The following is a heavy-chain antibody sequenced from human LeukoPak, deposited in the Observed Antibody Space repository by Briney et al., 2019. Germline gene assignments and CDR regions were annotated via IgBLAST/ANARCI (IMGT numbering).Heavy chain of an antibody. J-gene: IGHJ4*02. D-gene: IGHD3-22*01. CDR2: ISAYNGNT. CDR1: GYTFTNYG. V-gene: IGHV1-18*01. CDR3: ATSGDSSGYYYAGVVDY. Sequence: ASVKVSCKASGYTFTNYGISWVRQAPGQGLEWMGWISAYNGNTNYAQKLQGRVTMTTDTSTTTAYMELRSLRSEDTAVYYCATSGDSSGYYYAGVVDYWGQGTLVTVSS.